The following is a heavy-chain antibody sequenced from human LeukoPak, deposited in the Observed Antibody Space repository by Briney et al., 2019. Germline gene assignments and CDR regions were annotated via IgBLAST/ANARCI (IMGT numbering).Heavy chain of an antibody. J-gene: IGHJ4*02. V-gene: IGHV1-8*01. CDR2: MNPNSGNT. CDR3: AKDGSWESPGSFFHY. Sequence: ASVKVSCKASGYTFTSYDINWVRQATGQGLEWMGWMNPNSGNTGYARKFQGRVTMTRNTSISTAYMELSSLRSEDTAVYYCAKDGSWESPGSFFHYWGQGTLVTVSS. CDR1: GYTFTSYD. D-gene: IGHD1-26*01.